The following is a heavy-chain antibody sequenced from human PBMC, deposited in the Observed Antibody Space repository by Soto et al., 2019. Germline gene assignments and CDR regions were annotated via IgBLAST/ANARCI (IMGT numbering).Heavy chain of an antibody. D-gene: IGHD2-2*01. CDR2: IIPIFGTA. J-gene: IGHJ5*02. CDR3: ARVDQLLLMPNWFDP. Sequence: ASVKVSCKASGGTFSSYAISWVRQAPGQGLEWIGGIIPIFGTANYAQKFQGRVTITADKSTSTAYMELSSLRSEDTAVYYCARVDQLLLMPNWFDPWGQGTLVTGSS. CDR1: GGTFSSYA. V-gene: IGHV1-69*06.